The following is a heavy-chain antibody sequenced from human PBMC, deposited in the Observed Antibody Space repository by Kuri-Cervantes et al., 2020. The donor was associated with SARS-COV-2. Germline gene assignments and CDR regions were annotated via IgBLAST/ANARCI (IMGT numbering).Heavy chain of an antibody. CDR1: GGSFSGYY. CDR3: ARGITGTTPWFEP. Sequence: SETLSLTCAVYGGSFSGYYWSWIHQPPGKGLEWIGEINHSGSTNYNPSLKSRVTISVDTSKSQFSLKLNSVTAADTAVYYCARGITGTTPWFEPWGQGTLVTVSS. V-gene: IGHV4-34*01. CDR2: INHSGST. J-gene: IGHJ5*02. D-gene: IGHD1-7*01.